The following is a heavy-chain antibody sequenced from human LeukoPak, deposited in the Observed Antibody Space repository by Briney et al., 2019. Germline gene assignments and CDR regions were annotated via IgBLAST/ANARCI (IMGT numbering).Heavy chain of an antibody. CDR2: IKQDGSDK. J-gene: IGHJ5*02. Sequence: PGGSLRLSCAASGFTFSSYWMSWVRQAPGKGLGWVANIKQDGSDKYYVDSVKGRFTFSRDNAKNSLSLQMNSLRVEDTAVYYCARYHYDSSGYFPWGQGTLGTVSP. D-gene: IGHD3-22*01. V-gene: IGHV3-7*01. CDR1: GFTFSSYW. CDR3: ARYHYDSSGYFP.